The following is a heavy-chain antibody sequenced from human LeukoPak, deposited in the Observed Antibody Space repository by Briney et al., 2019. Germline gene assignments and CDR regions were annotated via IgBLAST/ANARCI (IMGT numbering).Heavy chain of an antibody. CDR3: ARDVWGIGAADGVKNYHYCYMDV. V-gene: IGHV4-59*01. J-gene: IGHJ6*03. CDR1: GASISSYY. Sequence: SSGTLSLTCSVSGASISSYYWSWIRQSPGKGLEWIGNIYYSETNYNPSLKSRVIISADTSKNQFSLRLTSVTAADTAVYYCARDVWGIGAADGVKNYHYCYMDVWSKGTTVTVSS. D-gene: IGHD6-13*01. CDR2: IYYSET.